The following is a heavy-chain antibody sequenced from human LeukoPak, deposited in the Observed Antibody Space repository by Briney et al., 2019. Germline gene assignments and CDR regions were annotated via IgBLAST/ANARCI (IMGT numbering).Heavy chain of an antibody. D-gene: IGHD3-3*01. J-gene: IGHJ4*02. Sequence: SGATLVNPTQTLTLTCTFSGFSLRTGGGGVGWIRQPPGKALEWLSLIYWNDDKRYSPSLKSRLTITKDTSKNQVVLTMTNMDPVDTATYHCAHVPWSGYQFDYWGQGTLVTVSS. CDR1: GFSLRTGGGG. CDR3: AHVPWSGYQFDY. V-gene: IGHV2-5*01. CDR2: IYWNDDK.